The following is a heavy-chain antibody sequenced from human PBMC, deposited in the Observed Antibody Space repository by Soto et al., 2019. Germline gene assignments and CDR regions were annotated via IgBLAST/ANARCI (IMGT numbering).Heavy chain of an antibody. J-gene: IGHJ6*03. V-gene: IGHV4-59*01. CDR3: ARAGYCSSTSCYAVYYYYYYMDV. CDR2: IYYSGST. Sequence: SETLSLTCTVSGGSISSYYWSWIRQPPGKGLEWIGYIYYSGSTNYNPSLKSRVTISVDTSKNQFSLKLSSVTAADTAVYYCARAGYCSSTSCYAVYYYYYYMDVWGKGTTVTVSS. D-gene: IGHD2-2*01. CDR1: GGSISSYY.